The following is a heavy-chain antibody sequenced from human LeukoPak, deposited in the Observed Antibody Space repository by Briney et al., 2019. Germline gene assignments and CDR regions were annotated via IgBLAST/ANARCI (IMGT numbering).Heavy chain of an antibody. CDR3: ARDTVWIQSSQAGFDY. CDR1: GYTFTGYY. Sequence: ASVKVSCKASGYTFTGYYMHWVRQAPGQGLEWMGWISAYNGNTNYAQKLQGRVTMTTDTSTSTAYMELRSLRSDDTAVYYCARDTVWIQSSQAGFDYWGQGTLVTVSS. V-gene: IGHV1-18*04. D-gene: IGHD5-18*01. CDR2: ISAYNGNT. J-gene: IGHJ4*02.